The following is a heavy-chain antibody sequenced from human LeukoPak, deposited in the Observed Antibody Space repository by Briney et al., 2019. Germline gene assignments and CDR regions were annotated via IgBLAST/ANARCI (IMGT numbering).Heavy chain of an antibody. Sequence: SETLSLTCTVSGYSISSDYYWGWIRQPPGKGLEWIGNIYHTGSTYYNPSLKSRVTISEDTSKKQFSLNLTSVTAADTAVYYCARGEDGTGDYRPTYFDSWGQGTLVTVSS. CDR3: ARGEDGTGDYRPTYFDS. CDR2: IYHTGST. V-gene: IGHV4-38-2*02. CDR1: GYSISSDYY. J-gene: IGHJ4*02. D-gene: IGHD4-17*01.